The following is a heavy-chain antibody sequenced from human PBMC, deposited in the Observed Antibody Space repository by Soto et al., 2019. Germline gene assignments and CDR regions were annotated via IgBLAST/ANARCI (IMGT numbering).Heavy chain of an antibody. CDR2: ISYDGSQI. J-gene: IGHJ4*02. CDR1: GFTFSSYA. Sequence: QVQLVESGGSVAQPGRSLRLSCAASGFTFSSYAMHWVRQAPGKGLEWVAIISYDGSQIYYADSVKGRFTISRDNSKHTLHLQMNSLRPEDTAVYYCAKDRSSTWSFDYWGQGTLVTVSS. D-gene: IGHD6-13*01. V-gene: IGHV3-30*18. CDR3: AKDRSSTWSFDY.